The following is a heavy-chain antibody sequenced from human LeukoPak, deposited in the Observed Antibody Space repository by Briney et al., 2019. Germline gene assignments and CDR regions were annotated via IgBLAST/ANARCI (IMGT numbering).Heavy chain of an antibody. J-gene: IGHJ6*02. D-gene: IGHD3-3*01. CDR3: ARDLFGVASYYYYGMDV. CDR1: GFTFSSYE. V-gene: IGHV3-48*03. CDR2: ISSSGSTI. Sequence: PGGSLRLSCAASGFTFSSYEMNWVRQAPGKGLEWVSYISSSGSTIYYADSVKGRFTISRDNAKNSLYLQTNSLRAEDTALYHCARDLFGVASYYYYGMDVWGQGTTVTVSS.